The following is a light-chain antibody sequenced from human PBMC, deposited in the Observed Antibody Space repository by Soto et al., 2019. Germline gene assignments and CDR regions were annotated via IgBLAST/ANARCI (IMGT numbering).Light chain of an antibody. J-gene: IGKJ1*01. CDR1: ESGLYSSNNKNY. CDR2: AAS. Sequence: DIVITQSPASMALSLGDRATMKCSSRESGLYSSNNKNYLAWYQQKPGKAPKLLIYAASSLQSGVPSRFSGSGSETDFTLTISSLEPEDFATYSGQQSYSTTWTFGQGTKVDTK. V-gene: IGKV1-39*01. CDR3: QQSYSTTWT.